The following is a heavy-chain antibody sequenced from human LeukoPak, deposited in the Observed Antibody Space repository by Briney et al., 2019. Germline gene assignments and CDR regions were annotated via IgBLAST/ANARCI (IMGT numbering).Heavy chain of an antibody. CDR2: VSSDGSST. V-gene: IGHV3-74*01. CDR3: VRDAWMASTPLDY. D-gene: IGHD5-24*01. Sequence: PGGSLRLSCAASGFTFSSYWMHWVRQAPGKGLVWVSHVSSDGSSTTYADSVKGRFTGSRENTKNTLYLQMNGLRAEDTAVYYCVRDAWMASTPLDYWGQGTLVTVSS. J-gene: IGHJ4*02. CDR1: GFTFSSYW.